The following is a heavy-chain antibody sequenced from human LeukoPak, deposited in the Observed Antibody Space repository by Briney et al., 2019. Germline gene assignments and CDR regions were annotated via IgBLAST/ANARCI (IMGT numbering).Heavy chain of an antibody. J-gene: IGHJ4*02. D-gene: IGHD1-26*01. CDR1: GFTFGNYG. CDR2: ITHNGGTQ. Sequence: PGGSLRLSCEASGFTFGNYGIHWVRQVPGEGLEWVAIITHNGGTQYYADSVKGRFTISRDNSQSTVSLQMNSLRPEDTAVYYCARYAQSGAFSDFDYWGQGTLVTVSS. V-gene: IGHV3-30-3*01. CDR3: ARYAQSGAFSDFDY.